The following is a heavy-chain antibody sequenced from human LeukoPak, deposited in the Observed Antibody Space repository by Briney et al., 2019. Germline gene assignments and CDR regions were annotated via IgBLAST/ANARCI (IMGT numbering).Heavy chain of an antibody. CDR1: GGTFSSST. CDR2: ISAYNGYT. J-gene: IGHJ4*02. CDR3: ARVTFSRATWLVLRDQRYYFDY. D-gene: IGHD6-19*01. Sequence: ASVKVSCTASGGTFSSSTIIWVRQAPGQGLECMGWISAYNGYTNYAQKLQGRVTMTTDTSTSTAYMELRSLRSDDTAVYYCARVTFSRATWLVLRDQRYYFDYWGQGTLVTVSS. V-gene: IGHV1-18*01.